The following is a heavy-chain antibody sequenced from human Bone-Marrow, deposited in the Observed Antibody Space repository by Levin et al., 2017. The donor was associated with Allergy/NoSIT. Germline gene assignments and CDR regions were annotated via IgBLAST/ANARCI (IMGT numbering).Heavy chain of an antibody. CDR1: GFSFSSYP. D-gene: IGHD5-12*01. Sequence: HPGGSLRLSCAASGFSFSSYPLHWVRQAPGKGLEWVALISYDGSNEDYADSVKGRFTISRDNSNNTLFLQMSSLRPEDTAVYYCARDVVEEYHASGQLDYWGQGALVTVSS. CDR3: ARDVVEEYHASGQLDY. CDR2: ISYDGSNE. V-gene: IGHV3-30-3*01. J-gene: IGHJ4*02.